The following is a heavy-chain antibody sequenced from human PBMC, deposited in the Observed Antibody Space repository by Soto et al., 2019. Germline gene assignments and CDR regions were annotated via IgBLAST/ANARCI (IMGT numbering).Heavy chain of an antibody. Sequence: PGGSLRLSCTASGFAFRNYWMNWVRQAPGKGLVWVSRIDNAGTTTSYADSVKGRFTFSRDNAKSTLYLQMNSLRADDTAMYFCAREEPVSAWAPLDYWGRGTLVTVSS. CDR1: GFAFRNYW. CDR3: AREEPVSAWAPLDY. CDR2: IDNAGTTT. D-gene: IGHD6-19*01. V-gene: IGHV3-74*03. J-gene: IGHJ4*02.